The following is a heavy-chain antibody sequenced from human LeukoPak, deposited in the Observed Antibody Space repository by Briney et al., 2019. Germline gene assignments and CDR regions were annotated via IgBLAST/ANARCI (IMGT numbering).Heavy chain of an antibody. CDR3: AKVGYDFWSGYSTLYYYYMDV. CDR1: GFTFSSYA. Sequence: GGSLRLSCAASGFTFSSYAMSWVRQAPGKGLEWVSAISGSGGSTYYADSVKGRFTISRDNSKNTLYPQMNSLRAEDTAVYYCAKVGYDFWSGYSTLYYYYMDVWGKGTTVTVSS. CDR2: ISGSGGST. J-gene: IGHJ6*03. V-gene: IGHV3-23*01. D-gene: IGHD3-3*01.